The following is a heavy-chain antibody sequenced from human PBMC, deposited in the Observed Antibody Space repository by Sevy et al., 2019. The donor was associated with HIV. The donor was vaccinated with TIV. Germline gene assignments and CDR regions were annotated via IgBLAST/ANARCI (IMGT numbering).Heavy chain of an antibody. Sequence: GGSLRLSCAASGFIFSKFALSWVRQAPGRGLEWVWAVSGNDGSTYYAASVKGRFTISRDISENMLYLQMNSLSAEDTAVYYCAKDFSYGGNSWNFDFWGQGTLVTVSS. CDR1: GFIFSKFA. CDR3: AKDFSYGGNSWNFDF. CDR2: VSGNDGST. J-gene: IGHJ4*02. V-gene: IGHV3-23*01. D-gene: IGHD4-17*01.